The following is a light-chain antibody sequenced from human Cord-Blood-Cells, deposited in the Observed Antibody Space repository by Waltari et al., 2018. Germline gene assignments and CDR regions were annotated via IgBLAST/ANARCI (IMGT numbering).Light chain of an antibody. CDR2: WSS. CDR3: QQYDSTPT. CDR1: QSVLYSSNNKNY. J-gene: IGKJ2*01. Sequence: DIVMTQSPDSLAVSLGERATINCKSRQSVLYSSNNKNYLAWYQQKPGQPPKLLIYWSSTRESGVPDRFSGSGSGTDFTLTISSLQAEDVAVYYCQQYDSTPTFGQGTKLEIK. V-gene: IGKV4-1*01.